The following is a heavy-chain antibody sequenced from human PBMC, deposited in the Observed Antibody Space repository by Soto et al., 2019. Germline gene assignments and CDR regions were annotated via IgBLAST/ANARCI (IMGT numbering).Heavy chain of an antibody. Sequence: ASVKVSCKASGSTFTSYGISWVRQAPGQGLEWMGWVSANNGHTNYAQNLQGRVSMTTDTSTSTAYMELRGLTFDDTAVYYCARDIESVTAKHFFYYYAMDVWGQGTTVTVSS. CDR3: ARDIESVTAKHFFYYYAMDV. CDR1: GSTFTSYG. D-gene: IGHD2-8*01. J-gene: IGHJ6*02. V-gene: IGHV1-18*04. CDR2: VSANNGHT.